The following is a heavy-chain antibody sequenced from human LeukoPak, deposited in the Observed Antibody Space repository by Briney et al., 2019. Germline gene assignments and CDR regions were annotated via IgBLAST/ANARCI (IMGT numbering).Heavy chain of an antibody. V-gene: IGHV3-23*01. CDR1: GFTFTTYA. CDR3: AKDQYSSGWFFDY. CDR2: ISPSGGST. Sequence: GGSLRLSCAASGFTFTTYAMNWVRKAPGKGLEWVSTISPSGGSTYYAGSVKGRFTISRDNSKNTLLLQMNSLRAEDTAVYYCAKDQYSSGWFFDYWGQGTLVTVSS. J-gene: IGHJ4*02. D-gene: IGHD6-19*01.